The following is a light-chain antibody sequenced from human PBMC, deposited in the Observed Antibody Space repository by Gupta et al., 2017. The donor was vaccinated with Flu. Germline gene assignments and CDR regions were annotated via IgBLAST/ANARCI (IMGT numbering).Light chain of an antibody. J-gene: IGLJ2*01. Sequence: SIAISCTGTSSDVGTYDLVSWYQQHHGKAPKLMMLEVTKRPSGVSNRFSGSKSGNTASLTISGLQAEDEADDDCCSYAGSSTVVFGGGTKLTVL. CDR2: EVT. CDR3: CSYAGSSTVV. V-gene: IGLV2-23*02. CDR1: SSDVGTYDL.